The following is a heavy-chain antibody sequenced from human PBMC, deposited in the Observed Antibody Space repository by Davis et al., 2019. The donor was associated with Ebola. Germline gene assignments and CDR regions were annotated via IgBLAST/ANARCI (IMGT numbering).Heavy chain of an antibody. J-gene: IGHJ6*03. CDR2: INPNSGGT. V-gene: IGHV1-2*02. CDR3: ARDLEGRDGDSWSHYYYYMDV. D-gene: IGHD6-13*01. CDR1: GYTFTGYY. Sequence: ASVKVSCKASGYTFTGYYIHWVRQAPGQGLEWMGWINPNSGGTNYAQKFQGRVTMTRDTSVGTAYMELSSLRSDDTAVYYCARDLEGRDGDSWSHYYYYMDVWGKGTTVTVSS.